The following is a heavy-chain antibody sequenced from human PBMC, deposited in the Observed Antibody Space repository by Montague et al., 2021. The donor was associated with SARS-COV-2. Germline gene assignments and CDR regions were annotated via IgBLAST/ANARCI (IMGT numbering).Heavy chain of an antibody. CDR2: MSSTGRT. CDR3: ARQLPSSCATNKWYPYYLDG. D-gene: IGHD1-26*01. CDR1: VRCGSRGAQA. J-gene: IGHJ4*02. Sequence: TLSLTCAVDVRCGSRGAQAWSGSAHASTTGMTWIGMMSSTGRTYYNPSLRSRVSFSMDTSKNHFSLSLSSVTVADTAVYFCARQLPSSCATNKWYPYYLDGWGQGALVTVSS. V-gene: IGHV4-30-2*03.